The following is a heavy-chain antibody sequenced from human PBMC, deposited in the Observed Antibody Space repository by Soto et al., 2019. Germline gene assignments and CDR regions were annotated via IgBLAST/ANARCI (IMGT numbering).Heavy chain of an antibody. D-gene: IGHD6-13*01. Sequence: TLSLPCAVSGGSLSSGCYSWSWIRQPPGKGLEWIGYIYHSGSTYYNPSLKTRVTISVDRSKKQLSLKLSSVTAADTPVYYCARAAIAAAGINWFAPWGQGTLGTVSS. CDR1: GGSLSSGCYS. J-gene: IGHJ5*02. CDR3: ARAAIAAAGINWFAP. V-gene: IGHV4-30-2*01. CDR2: IYHSGST.